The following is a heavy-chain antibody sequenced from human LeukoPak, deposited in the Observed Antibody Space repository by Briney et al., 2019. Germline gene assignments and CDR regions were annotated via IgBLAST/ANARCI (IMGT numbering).Heavy chain of an antibody. V-gene: IGHV3-21*04. J-gene: IGHJ4*02. CDR2: ISSSSSYI. Sequence: GGSLRLSCAASGFTFSSYSMNWVRQAPGKGLEWVSSISSSSSYIYYADSVKGRFTISRDNAKNSLYLQMNSLRAEDTALYYCARDLRAVVTQIFDYWGQGTLVTVSS. CDR3: ARDLRAVVTQIFDY. D-gene: IGHD4-23*01. CDR1: GFTFSSYS.